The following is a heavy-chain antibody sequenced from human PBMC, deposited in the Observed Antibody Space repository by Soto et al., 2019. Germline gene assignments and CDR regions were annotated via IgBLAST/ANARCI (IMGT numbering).Heavy chain of an antibody. Sequence: SETLSLTRAGYGGSFRDYYWSWIRQPPWKGLEWIGEINHSGSTNYNPSLKSRVTISVDTSKNQFSLKLSSVTAADTAVYYCARLPIAVAAPGDGMDVWGQGTTVTVSS. CDR2: INHSGST. CDR1: GGSFRDYY. J-gene: IGHJ6*02. V-gene: IGHV4-34*01. CDR3: ARLPIAVAAPGDGMDV. D-gene: IGHD6-19*01.